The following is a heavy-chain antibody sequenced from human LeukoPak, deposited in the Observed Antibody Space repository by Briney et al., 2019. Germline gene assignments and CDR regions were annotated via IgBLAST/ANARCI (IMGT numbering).Heavy chain of an antibody. CDR2: IYSGGST. CDR1: GFTVSNNY. V-gene: IGHV3-53*01. D-gene: IGHD3-22*01. J-gene: IGHJ4*02. CDR3: ARDRYYDSSGYLDY. Sequence: GGSLRLSCAASGFTVSNNYMNWVRQAPGKGLEWVSIIYSGGSTYYADSVEGRFTISRDNSKNTLHLQMNSVRAEDTAVYYCARDRYYDSSGYLDYWGQGTLVTVSS.